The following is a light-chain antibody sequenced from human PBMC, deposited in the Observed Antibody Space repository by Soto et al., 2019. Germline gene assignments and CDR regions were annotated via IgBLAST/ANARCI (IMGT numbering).Light chain of an antibody. CDR3: AAHAGSNTWV. Sequence: QSVLAQSPSASGSPGQAVTISCTGSSSDIGAYNYVSWYQQYPGKAPKLIIYEVNKRPSGVPNRFSGSKSGNTASLTVSGLQADDESDYYCAAHAGSNTWVFGGGTQLTVL. CDR1: SSDIGAYNY. CDR2: EVN. V-gene: IGLV2-8*01. J-gene: IGLJ3*02.